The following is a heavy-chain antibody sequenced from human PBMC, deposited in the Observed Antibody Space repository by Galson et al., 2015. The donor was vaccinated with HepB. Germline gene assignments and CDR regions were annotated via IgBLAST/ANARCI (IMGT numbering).Heavy chain of an antibody. J-gene: IGHJ4*02. CDR3: ARETRRGYSYPNGPDY. CDR2: IKYDGSEK. Sequence: SLRLSCAGSGFTCSDYWMTWVRQGPGKGLEWVASIKYDGSEKYYVDSVQGQFSISRDNAKNSLYLQMNSLRVEDTAVYFCARETRRGYSYPNGPDYWGQGTLVTVSS. V-gene: IGHV3-7*03. D-gene: IGHD5-18*01. CDR1: GFTCSDYW.